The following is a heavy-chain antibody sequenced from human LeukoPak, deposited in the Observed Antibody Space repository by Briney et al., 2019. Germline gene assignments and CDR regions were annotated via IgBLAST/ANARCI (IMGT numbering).Heavy chain of an antibody. J-gene: IGHJ4*02. CDR1: GGSISSYY. CDR2: IYYSGST. CDR3: ARDVTGTIDY. D-gene: IGHD1-20*01. V-gene: IGHV4-59*01. Sequence: SETLSLTCTVSGGSISSYYLSWIRQPPGKGLEWIGYIYYSGSTNYNPSLKSRVTISVDTSKSQFSLKLSSVTAADTAVYYCARDVTGTIDYWGQGTLVTVSS.